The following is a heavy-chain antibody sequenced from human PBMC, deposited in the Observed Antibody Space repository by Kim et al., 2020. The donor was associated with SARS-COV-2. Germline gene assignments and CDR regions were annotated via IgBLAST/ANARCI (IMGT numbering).Heavy chain of an antibody. CDR1: GYTFSRYT. CDR3: ARDGTTRNGGDYFDY. Sequence: ASVKVSCKASGYTFSRYTMHWVRQAPGQGLEWMGWINVGYGNTKYLQKFQGRVTITRDTSASTAYMELSSLRSEDTAVYYCARDGTTRNGGDYFDYWGQG. CDR2: INVGYGNT. J-gene: IGHJ4*02. V-gene: IGHV1-3*01. D-gene: IGHD1-1*01.